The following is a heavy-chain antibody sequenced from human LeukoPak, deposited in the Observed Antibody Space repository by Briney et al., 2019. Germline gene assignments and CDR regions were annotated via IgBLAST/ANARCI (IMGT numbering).Heavy chain of an antibody. CDR2: IYYGGST. D-gene: IGHD3-22*01. V-gene: IGHV4-39*01. J-gene: IGHJ5*02. CDR3: ARMYYYDSSGHYGYIWFDP. Sequence: PSETLSLTCTVSGGSISTSGFYWGWIRQPPGTGLEWIGTIYYGGSTYYNPSLKSRVTVSVDTSKNQFSLRLTSVTAADTAVYYCARMYYYDSSGHYGYIWFDPWGQGTLVTVSS. CDR1: GGSISTSGFY.